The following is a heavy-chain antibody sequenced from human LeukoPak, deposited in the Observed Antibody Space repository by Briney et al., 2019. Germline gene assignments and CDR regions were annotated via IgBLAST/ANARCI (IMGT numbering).Heavy chain of an antibody. Sequence: ASVKVSRKTSVYTNPNYGITWVRQAPGQALEWMGWISSYNGNTQYAHKLQGRVTLNTDTSTNTVYMDLRRLRSDDTAAYYCARPRSGAFFYYHRDVWGKGTSVTVSS. CDR3: ARPRSGAFFYYHRDV. V-gene: IGHV1-18*01. J-gene: IGHJ6*03. CDR2: ISSYNGNT. D-gene: IGHD6-25*01. CDR1: VYTNPNYG.